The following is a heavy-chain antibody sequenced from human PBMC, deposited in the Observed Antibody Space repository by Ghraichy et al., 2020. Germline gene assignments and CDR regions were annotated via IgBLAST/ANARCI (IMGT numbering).Heavy chain of an antibody. J-gene: IGHJ4*02. Sequence: GGSLRLSCAASGFTFSSYAMTWVRQAPGKGLEWVSTISGGGDDIFYADSVKGRLTISRDNSKNTLYLQMNSLRAEDTAVYYCAKTVPSIFPHHFDNWGQGALVTVSS. V-gene: IGHV3-23*01. CDR3: AKTVPSIFPHHFDN. CDR2: ISGGGDDI. CDR1: GFTFSSYA. D-gene: IGHD3-9*01.